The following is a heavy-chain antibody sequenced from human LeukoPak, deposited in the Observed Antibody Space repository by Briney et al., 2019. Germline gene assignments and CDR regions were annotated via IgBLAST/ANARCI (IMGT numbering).Heavy chain of an antibody. J-gene: IGHJ4*02. CDR1: GGSFSGYY. Sequence: SETLSLTCAVYGGSFSGYYWSWIRQPPGKGLEWIGYIYYSGSTYYNPSLKSRVTISVDTSKNQFSLKLSSVTAADTAVYYCARGRRGGRFDYWGQGTLVTVSS. V-gene: IGHV4-34*01. D-gene: IGHD1-26*01. CDR3: ARGRRGGRFDY. CDR2: IYYSGST.